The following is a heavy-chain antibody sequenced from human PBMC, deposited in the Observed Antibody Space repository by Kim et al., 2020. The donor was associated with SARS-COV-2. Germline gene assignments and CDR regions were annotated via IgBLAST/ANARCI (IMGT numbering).Heavy chain of an antibody. V-gene: IGHV4-34*01. CDR3: ARSSLLLLRYRGGAFDI. Sequence: SETLSLTCAVYGGSFSTYYWSWIRQPPGKGLEWTGEINQSGSSNYNPSLKSRVTISVDTSKNQFSLKPSSVTAADTAVYYCARSSLLLLRYRGGAFDIWGQGTMVTVSS. D-gene: IGHD3-9*01. CDR1: GGSFSTYY. CDR2: INQSGSS. J-gene: IGHJ3*02.